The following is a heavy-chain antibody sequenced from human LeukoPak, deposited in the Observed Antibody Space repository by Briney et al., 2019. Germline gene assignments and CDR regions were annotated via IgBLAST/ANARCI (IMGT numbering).Heavy chain of an antibody. CDR3: ARGRAVAGRPNWFDP. D-gene: IGHD6-19*01. CDR1: GGSFSGYY. Sequence: EASETLSLTCAVYGGSFSGYYWSWIRQPPGKGLEWIGEINHSGSTNYNPSLKSRVTISVDTSKNQFSLKLSSVTAADTAVYYCARGRAVAGRPNWFDPWGQGALVTVSS. J-gene: IGHJ5*02. V-gene: IGHV4-34*01. CDR2: INHSGST.